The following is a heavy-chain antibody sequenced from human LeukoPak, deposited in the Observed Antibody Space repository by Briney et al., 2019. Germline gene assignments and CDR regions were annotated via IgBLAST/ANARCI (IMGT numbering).Heavy chain of an antibody. CDR2: ISYDGSNK. CDR3: ARDGFIAAADLAYYYYGMDV. CDR1: GFTFSSYG. J-gene: IGHJ6*02. Sequence: GGSLRLSCAASGFTFSSYGMHWVRQAPGKGLEWVAVISYDGSNKYYADSVKGRFTISRDNSKNTLYLQMNSLRAEDTAVYYCARDGFIAAADLAYYYYGMDVWGQGTTVTVSS. D-gene: IGHD6-13*01. V-gene: IGHV3-30*03.